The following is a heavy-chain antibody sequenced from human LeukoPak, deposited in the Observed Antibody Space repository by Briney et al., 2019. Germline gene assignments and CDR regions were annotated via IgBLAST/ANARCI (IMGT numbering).Heavy chain of an antibody. CDR1: GFTFSGYA. J-gene: IGHJ4*02. CDR3: AKNLPPAYYYDSSGSFDY. Sequence: GGSLRLSCAASGFTFSGYAMSWVRQAPGKGLEWVSAISGSGGSTYYADSVKGRFTISRDNSKNTPYLQMNSLRAEDTAVYYCAKNLPPAYYYDSSGSFDYWGQGTLVTVSS. CDR2: ISGSGGST. V-gene: IGHV3-23*01. D-gene: IGHD3-22*01.